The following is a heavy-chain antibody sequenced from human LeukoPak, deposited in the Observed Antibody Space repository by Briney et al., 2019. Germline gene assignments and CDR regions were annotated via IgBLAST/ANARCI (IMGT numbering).Heavy chain of an antibody. CDR1: GGSISSYY. Sequence: SETLSLTCTVSGGSISSYYWSWIRQPPGKGLEWIGYINYSGSTNYNPSLKSRVTISVDTSKNQFSVKLSSVTAADTAVYYCARDRSTSWFDPWGQGTLVTVSS. CDR2: INYSGST. V-gene: IGHV4-59*01. D-gene: IGHD2-2*01. J-gene: IGHJ5*02. CDR3: ARDRSTSWFDP.